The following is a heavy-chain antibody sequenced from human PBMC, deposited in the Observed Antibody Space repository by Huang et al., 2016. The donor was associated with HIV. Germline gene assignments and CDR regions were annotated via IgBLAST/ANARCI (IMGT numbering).Heavy chain of an antibody. V-gene: IGHV3-30*03. CDR3: LPAGHVSHYYYMDV. Sequence: QGQLVESGGGVVQPGRSLRLSCAASGFSFTSYDMQWVRQVPGKGRYWVSFVSNDGNEKYYADSVKGRFTISRDNFKNTLYLQMNSLRTGDTAVYFCLPAGHVSHYYYMDVWGKGTTVIVSS. CDR2: VSNDGNEK. CDR1: GFSFTSYD. J-gene: IGHJ6*03.